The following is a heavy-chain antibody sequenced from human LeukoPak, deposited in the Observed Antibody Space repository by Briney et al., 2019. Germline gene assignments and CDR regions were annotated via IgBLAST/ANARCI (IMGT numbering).Heavy chain of an antibody. Sequence: SETLSLTCTVSGGSISSSSYYWGWIRQPPGKGLEWIGSIYYSGSTYYNPSLKGRVTISVDTSKNQFSLKLSSVTAADTAVYYCARGERRYYFDYWGQGTLVTVSS. CDR3: ARGERRYYFDY. D-gene: IGHD1-1*01. J-gene: IGHJ4*02. V-gene: IGHV4-39*07. CDR1: GGSISSSSYY. CDR2: IYYSGST.